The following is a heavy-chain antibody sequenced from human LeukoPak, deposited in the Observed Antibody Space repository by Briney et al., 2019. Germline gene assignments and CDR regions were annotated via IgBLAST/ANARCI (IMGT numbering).Heavy chain of an antibody. J-gene: IGHJ4*02. Sequence: DPGRSLRPSCAASGFTFSSYAMSWVRQAPGKGLEWVSAISGSGGSTYYADSVKGRFTISRDNSKNTLYLQMNSLRAEDTAVYYCAKVLYYYDSSGYYEHYWGQGTLVTVSS. CDR1: GFTFSSYA. V-gene: IGHV3-23*01. D-gene: IGHD3-22*01. CDR2: ISGSGGST. CDR3: AKVLYYYDSSGYYEHY.